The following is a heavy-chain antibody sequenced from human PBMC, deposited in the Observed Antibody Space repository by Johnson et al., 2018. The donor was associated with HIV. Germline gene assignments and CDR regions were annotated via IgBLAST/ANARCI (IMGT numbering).Heavy chain of an antibody. Sequence: MLLVESGGGLVKPGGSLRLSCAASGFTFSNAWMSWVRQAPGKGLEWVGRIKSNTDGGSTGYADSVKGGFIISRDNAKNSLYLQMNSLRAEDTALYYCARLPSGYSRDAFDIWGQGTMVTVSS. J-gene: IGHJ3*02. D-gene: IGHD5-18*01. CDR1: GFTFSNAW. CDR2: IKSNTDGGST. V-gene: IGHV3-15*05. CDR3: ARLPSGYSRDAFDI.